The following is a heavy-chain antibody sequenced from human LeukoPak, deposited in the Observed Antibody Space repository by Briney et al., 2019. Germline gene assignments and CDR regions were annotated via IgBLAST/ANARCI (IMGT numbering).Heavy chain of an antibody. V-gene: IGHV3-7*01. CDR1: GFTFSSYW. J-gene: IGHJ5*02. D-gene: IGHD5-18*01. Sequence: PGGSLRLSCVGSGFTFSSYWMSWVRQPPGKGLEWVADIKQDGSEKYYVDSVKGRFIISRDNAKNSLYLQMNSLRAEDTAVYYCARGASGIQLWFFDPWGQGTLVTVSS. CDR2: IKQDGSEK. CDR3: ARGASGIQLWFFDP.